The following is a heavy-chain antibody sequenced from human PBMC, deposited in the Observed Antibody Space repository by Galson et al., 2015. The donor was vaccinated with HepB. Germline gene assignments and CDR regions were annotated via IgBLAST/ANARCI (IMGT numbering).Heavy chain of an antibody. D-gene: IGHD3-22*01. V-gene: IGHV7-4-1*02. Sequence: SVKVSCKASGYTFTNYAINWVRQAPGQGLEWMGWINTNTGNPTYAQGFTGRFVFSLDTSVNTAFLQVSNLKPEDTAMYYCARRLYDSSGLGGYYFDYWGQETLVTVSS. CDR2: INTNTGNP. J-gene: IGHJ4*02. CDR1: GYTFTNYA. CDR3: ARRLYDSSGLGGYYFDY.